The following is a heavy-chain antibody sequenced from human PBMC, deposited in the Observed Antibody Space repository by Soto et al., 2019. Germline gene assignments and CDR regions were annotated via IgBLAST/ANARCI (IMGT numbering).Heavy chain of an antibody. Sequence: QVQLQESGPGLVKPSQTLSLTCTVSGGSISSSEHYWSWIRQPPGKGLEWIGYIYYTGITYYNPPLKSRVTLSVDTSKNHFSLNLSSVTAADTAVYYCARVSNGWFDSWGQGTLVTVSS. CDR2: IYYTGIT. J-gene: IGHJ5*01. CDR3: ARVSNGWFDS. V-gene: IGHV4-30-4*01. CDR1: GGSISSSEHY.